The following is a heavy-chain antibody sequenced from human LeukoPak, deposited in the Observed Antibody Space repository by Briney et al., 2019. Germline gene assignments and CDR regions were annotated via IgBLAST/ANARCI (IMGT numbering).Heavy chain of an antibody. CDR1: GDSISSYY. J-gene: IGHJ6*02. V-gene: IGHV4-34*01. CDR2: INHSGST. CDR3: ARLLGYCSSTSCYWYYYYYGMDV. D-gene: IGHD2-2*01. Sequence: SETLSLTCTVSGDSISSYYWSWIRQPPGKGLEWIGEINHSGSTNYNPSLKSRVTISVDTSKNQFSLKLSSVTAADTAVYYCARLLGYCSSTSCYWYYYYYGMDVWGQGTTVTVSS.